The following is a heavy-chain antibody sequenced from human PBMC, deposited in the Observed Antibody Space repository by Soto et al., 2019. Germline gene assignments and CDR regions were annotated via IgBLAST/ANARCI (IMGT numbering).Heavy chain of an antibody. CDR3: ARQEGDYYDSSGRSLYQPNLYYYYGMDV. V-gene: IGHV5-10-1*01. D-gene: IGHD3-22*01. CDR1: GYSFTSYW. J-gene: IGHJ6*02. Sequence: PGESLKISCKGSGYSFTSYWISWVRQMPGKGLEWMGRIDPSDSYTNYSPSFQGHVTISADKSISTAYLQWSSLKASDTAMYYCARQEGDYYDSSGRSLYQPNLYYYYGMDVWGQGTTVTVSS. CDR2: IDPSDSYT.